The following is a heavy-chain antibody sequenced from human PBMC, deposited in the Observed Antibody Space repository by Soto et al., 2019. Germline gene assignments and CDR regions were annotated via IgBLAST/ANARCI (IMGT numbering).Heavy chain of an antibody. Sequence: SETLSLTCSVSGDSFSSYYWTWVRQPAGKGLEWIGRIFPGGSANYNPSLRSRVTMSADTSKNQFSLRLTSVTAADTAIYYCARETYYYDSSGFLGFDYWVQGTPVTVSS. CDR2: IFPGGSA. V-gene: IGHV4-4*07. J-gene: IGHJ4*02. D-gene: IGHD3-22*01. CDR1: GDSFSSYY. CDR3: ARETYYYDSSGFLGFDY.